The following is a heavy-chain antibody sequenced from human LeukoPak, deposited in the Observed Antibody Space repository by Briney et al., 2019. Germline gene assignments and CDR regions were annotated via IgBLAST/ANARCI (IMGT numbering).Heavy chain of an antibody. CDR1: GGSFSGYY. J-gene: IGHJ6*03. Sequence: SETLSLTCAVYGGSFSGYYWSWIRQPPGKGLEWIGEINHSGSTNYNPFLKSRVTISVDTSKNQFSLNLSFVTAADTAVYYCARGKYSSSWYRAGAYYYYMDVWGKGTTVTVSS. CDR3: ARGKYSSSWYRAGAYYYYMDV. CDR2: INHSGST. V-gene: IGHV4-34*01. D-gene: IGHD6-13*01.